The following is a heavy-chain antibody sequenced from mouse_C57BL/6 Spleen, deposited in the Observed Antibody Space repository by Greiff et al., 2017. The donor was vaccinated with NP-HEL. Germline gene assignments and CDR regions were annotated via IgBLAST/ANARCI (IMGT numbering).Heavy chain of an antibody. CDR3: ARQAYDYDVDY. J-gene: IGHJ2*01. Sequence: VQLQQSGPELVKPGASVKISCKASGYTFTDYYMNWVKQSHGKSLEWIGDINPNNGGTSYNQKFKGKATLTVDKSSSTAYMELRSLTSEDSAVYYCARQAYDYDVDYWGQGTTLTVSS. D-gene: IGHD2-4*01. V-gene: IGHV1-26*01. CDR2: INPNNGGT. CDR1: GYTFTDYY.